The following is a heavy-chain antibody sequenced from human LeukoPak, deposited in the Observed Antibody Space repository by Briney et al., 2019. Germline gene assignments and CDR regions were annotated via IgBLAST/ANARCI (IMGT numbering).Heavy chain of an antibody. CDR1: GFTVSSNY. Sequence: PGGSLRLSCAASGFTVSSNYMSWVRQAPGKGLEWVAFIRYDGSNKYYADSVKGRFTISRDNSKNTLYLQMNSLRAEDTAVYYCASVPKAYYYMDVWGKGTTVTVSS. J-gene: IGHJ6*03. CDR2: IRYDGSNK. D-gene: IGHD3-10*01. V-gene: IGHV3-30*02. CDR3: ASVPKAYYYMDV.